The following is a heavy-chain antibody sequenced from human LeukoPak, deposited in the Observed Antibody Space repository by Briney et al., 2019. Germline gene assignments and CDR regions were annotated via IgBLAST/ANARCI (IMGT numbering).Heavy chain of an antibody. J-gene: IGHJ4*02. D-gene: IGHD3-16*01. V-gene: IGHV3-48*01. Sequence: PPGGSLRLSCAASGFIFSSYSMNWVRQAPGKGLEWVSYISSSSSTIYYADSVKGRFTISRDNAKNSLYLQMNSLRADDTAVYYCAKDTPLCYFDYWGQGTLVTVSS. CDR2: ISSSSSTI. CDR3: AKDTPLCYFDY. CDR1: GFIFSSYS.